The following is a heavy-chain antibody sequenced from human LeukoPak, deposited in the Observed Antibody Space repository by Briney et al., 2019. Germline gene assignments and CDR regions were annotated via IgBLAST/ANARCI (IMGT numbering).Heavy chain of an antibody. J-gene: IGHJ4*02. CDR2: IYYSGST. CDR1: GGSISSSSYY. V-gene: IGHV4-39*01. CDR3: ARQLIVVVPAALPHFDY. Sequence: PSETLSLTCTVSGGSISSSSYYWGWIRPPPGKGLEWIGSIYYSGSTYYNPSLKSRVTISVYTSKNQFSLKLSSVTAADTAVYYCARQLIVVVPAALPHFDYWGQGTLVTVSS. D-gene: IGHD2-2*01.